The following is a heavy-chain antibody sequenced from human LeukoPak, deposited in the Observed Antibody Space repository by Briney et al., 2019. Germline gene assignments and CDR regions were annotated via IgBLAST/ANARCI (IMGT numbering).Heavy chain of an antibody. J-gene: IGHJ4*02. V-gene: IGHV4-34*01. CDR2: INHSGST. Sequence: SETLSLTCAVYGGSFSGYYWSWIRQPPGKGLEWIGEINHSGSTNYNPSLKSRVTISVDTSKNQFSLKLSSVTTADTAVYYCARVLRITMVRGVTTGDYCGQGTLVTVSS. CDR1: GGSFSGYY. D-gene: IGHD3-10*01. CDR3: ARVLRITMVRGVTTGDY.